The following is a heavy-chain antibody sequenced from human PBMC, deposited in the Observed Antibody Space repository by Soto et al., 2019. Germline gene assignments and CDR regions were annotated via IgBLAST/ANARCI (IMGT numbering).Heavy chain of an antibody. V-gene: IGHV1-46*01. CDR2: INPSGSST. CDR3: ARDLKDYYDSSGLSGMDV. Sequence: ASVKVSCKASGYTFTGFHIHWVRQAPGQGLEWMGIINPSGSSTSYAQKYQGRVTMTRDTSTSTVYMELSSLRSEDTAVYYCARDLKDYYDSSGLSGMDVWGQGTTVTVSS. J-gene: IGHJ6*02. CDR1: GYTFTGFH. D-gene: IGHD3-22*01.